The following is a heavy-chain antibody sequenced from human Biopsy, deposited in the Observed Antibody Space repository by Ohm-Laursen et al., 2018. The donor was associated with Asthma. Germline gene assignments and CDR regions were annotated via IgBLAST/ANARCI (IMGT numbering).Heavy chain of an antibody. Sequence: SLRLSCAASGFTVSRDHMFWVRQAPGKGLEWVSVIYSGGTSHTADSVRGRFTISRDNSKNTLYLQMSSLRVEDTAVYYCARDSYSSGLYEDFESWGQGTLVTVSS. CDR2: IYSGGTS. D-gene: IGHD6-19*01. CDR3: ARDSYSSGLYEDFES. J-gene: IGHJ4*02. CDR1: GFTVSRDH. V-gene: IGHV3-53*05.